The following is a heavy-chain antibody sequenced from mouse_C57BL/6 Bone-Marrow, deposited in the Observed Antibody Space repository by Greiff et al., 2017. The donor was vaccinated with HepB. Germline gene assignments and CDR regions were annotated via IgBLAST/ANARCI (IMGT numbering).Heavy chain of an antibody. D-gene: IGHD1-1*01. Sequence: VQLQQSGPVLVKPGASVKMSCKASGYTFTDYYMNWVKQSHGKSLEWIGVINPYNGGTSYNQKFKGKATLTVDKSSSTAYMELNSLTSEDSAVYYCARWGDYYYGRGAWFAYWGQGTLVTVSA. CDR3: ARWGDYYYGRGAWFAY. J-gene: IGHJ3*01. CDR2: INPYNGGT. CDR1: GYTFTDYY. V-gene: IGHV1-19*01.